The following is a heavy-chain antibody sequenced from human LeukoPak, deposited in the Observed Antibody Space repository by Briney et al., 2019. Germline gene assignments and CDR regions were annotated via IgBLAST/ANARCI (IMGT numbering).Heavy chain of an antibody. CDR1: GFTFSSYA. CDR3: AKVWGYCSGGSCYSLFDY. D-gene: IGHD2-15*01. Sequence: GGSLRLSCAVSGFTFSSYAMSWVRQAPGKGLEWVSAISGSGGSTYYADSVKGRFTISRDNSKNTLYLQMNSLRAEDTAVYYCAKVWGYCSGGSCYSLFDYWGQGTLVTVSS. J-gene: IGHJ4*02. V-gene: IGHV3-23*01. CDR2: ISGSGGST.